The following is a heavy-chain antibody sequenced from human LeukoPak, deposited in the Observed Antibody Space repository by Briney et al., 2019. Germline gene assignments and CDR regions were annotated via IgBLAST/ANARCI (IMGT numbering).Heavy chain of an antibody. D-gene: IGHD3-10*01. V-gene: IGHV4-59*01. J-gene: IGHJ4*02. Sequence: SETLSLTCTVSGGSISSYCWSWIRQPPGKGLEWIGYIFYSGSTNYNPSLKSRVTISVDTSKNQFSLKLSSVTAADTAVYYCARDRTGSDTFDYWGQGTLVTVSS. CDR2: IFYSGST. CDR3: ARDRTGSDTFDY. CDR1: GGSISSYC.